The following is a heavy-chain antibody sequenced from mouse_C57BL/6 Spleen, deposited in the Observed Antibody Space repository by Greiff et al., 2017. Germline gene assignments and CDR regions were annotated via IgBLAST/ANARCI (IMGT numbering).Heavy chain of an antibody. CDR1: GYTFTSYW. CDR3: ARITTVVASYYYARDY. D-gene: IGHD1-1*01. Sequence: QVQLQQPGAELVKPGASVKMSCKASGYTFTSYWITWVKQRPGQGLEWIGDIYPGSGSTNYNEKFKSKATLTVATSSSTAYMQLSSLTSEDSAVYYCARITTVVASYYYARDYWGQGTSVTVSS. CDR2: IYPGSGST. V-gene: IGHV1-55*01. J-gene: IGHJ4*01.